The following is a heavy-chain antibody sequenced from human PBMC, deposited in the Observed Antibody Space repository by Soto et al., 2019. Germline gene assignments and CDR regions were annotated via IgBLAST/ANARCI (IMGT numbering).Heavy chain of an antibody. CDR2: VYDSGST. D-gene: IGHD6-19*01. J-gene: IGHJ6*02. CDR1: CGSISSDY. Sequence: PSETLSLTCTVSCGSISSDYWTWIRQPPGKGLEWIGYVYDSGSTNYNPSLKSRLTISVDTSKNQFSLKLSSVTAADTAVYYCARGKGDTSGWYGGSWRAQYYNGMDVWGQGTTVTVSS. V-gene: IGHV4-59*01. CDR3: ARGKGDTSGWYGGSWRAQYYNGMDV.